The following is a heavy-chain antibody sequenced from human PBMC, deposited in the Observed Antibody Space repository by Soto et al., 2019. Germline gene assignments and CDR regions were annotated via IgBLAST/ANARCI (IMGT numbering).Heavy chain of an antibody. D-gene: IGHD4-4*01. J-gene: IGHJ4*02. CDR2: IYYSGSS. CDR3: ARHPRDDYNYGGSGIFDY. V-gene: IGHV4-39*01. CDR1: GGSISSRTHW. Sequence: QLQLQESGPELVKPSETLCLTCTVSGGSISSRTHWWAWIRQPPGKGLEWIGDIYYSGSSYYNPSLKSRVSISVDTSKNQFSLKLKSVTPADTAVYHCARHPRDDYNYGGSGIFDYWGQGTLVTVSS.